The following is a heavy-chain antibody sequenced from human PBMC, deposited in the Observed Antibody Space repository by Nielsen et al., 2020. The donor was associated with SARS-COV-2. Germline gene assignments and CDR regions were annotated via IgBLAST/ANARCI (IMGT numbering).Heavy chain of an antibody. D-gene: IGHD3-10*01. CDR1: GFTFSSYA. V-gene: IGHV3-30-3*01. CDR3: ARGERFYGSGSHYYFDY. Sequence: GESLKISCAASGFTFSSYAMHWVRQAPGKGLEWVAVISYDGSNKYYADSVKGRFTISRDNSKNTLYLQMNSLRAEDTAVYYCARGERFYGSGSHYYFDYWGQGTLVTVSS. J-gene: IGHJ4*02. CDR2: ISYDGSNK.